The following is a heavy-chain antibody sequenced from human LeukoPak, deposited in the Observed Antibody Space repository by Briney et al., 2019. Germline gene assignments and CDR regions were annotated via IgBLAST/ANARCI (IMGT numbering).Heavy chain of an antibody. V-gene: IGHV3-30*03. CDR2: ISYDGSNK. D-gene: IGHD5-18*01. CDR3: ARLRWIQLYRGMDV. Sequence: GGSLRLSCAASGFTFSSYGMHWVRQAPGKGLEWVAVISYDGSNKYYADSVKGRFTISRDNSKNTLYLQMNSLRAEDTAVYYCARLRWIQLYRGMDVWGQGTTVTVSS. CDR1: GFTFSSYG. J-gene: IGHJ6*02.